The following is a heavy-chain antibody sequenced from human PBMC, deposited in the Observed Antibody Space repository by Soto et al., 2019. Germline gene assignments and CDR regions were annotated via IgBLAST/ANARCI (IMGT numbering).Heavy chain of an antibody. V-gene: IGHV1-8*01. D-gene: IGHD1-1*01. CDR2: MNPNSGNT. Sequence: ASVKVSCKASGYTFTSYDINWVRQATGQGLEWMGWMNPNSGNTGYAQKFQGRVTMTRNTSISTAYTELSSLRSEDTAVYYCARVHTLERRPGAGYWGQGTLVTVSS. CDR3: ARVHTLERRPGAGY. J-gene: IGHJ4*02. CDR1: GYTFTSYD.